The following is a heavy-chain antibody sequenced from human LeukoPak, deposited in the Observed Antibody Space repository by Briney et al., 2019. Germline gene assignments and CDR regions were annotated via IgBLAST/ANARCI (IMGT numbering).Heavy chain of an antibody. D-gene: IGHD3-9*01. CDR3: ARHGYFVDSAFDI. CDR2: IYYSGST. V-gene: IGHV4-34*01. CDR1: GGSFRGYY. J-gene: IGHJ3*02. Sequence: SETLSLTCAVYGGSFRGYYWNWIRQPPGKGLEWIGSIYYSGSTYYNPSLKSRVTISVDTSKNQFSLKLSSVTAADTAVYYCARHGYFVDSAFDIWGQGTMVTVSS.